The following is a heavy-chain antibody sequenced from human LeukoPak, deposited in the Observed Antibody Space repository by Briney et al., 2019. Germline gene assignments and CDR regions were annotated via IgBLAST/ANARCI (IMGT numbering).Heavy chain of an antibody. Sequence: GGSLRLSCAASGFIVGRKYMSWVRQAPGKGLEWVAAISYDGINRYYADYVKGRFTISRDNSENTLYLEMNSLGAEDTALYYCAKYYARSAYRWFDPWGQGTLVTVSS. V-gene: IGHV3-30*18. CDR1: GFIVGRKY. J-gene: IGHJ5*02. CDR2: ISYDGINR. D-gene: IGHD3-22*01. CDR3: AKYYARSAYRWFDP.